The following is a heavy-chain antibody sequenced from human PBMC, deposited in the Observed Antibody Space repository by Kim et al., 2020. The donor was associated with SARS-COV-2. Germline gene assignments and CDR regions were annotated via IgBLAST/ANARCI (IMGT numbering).Heavy chain of an antibody. CDR2: INHSGST. J-gene: IGHJ6*02. CDR1: GGSFSGYY. V-gene: IGHV4-34*01. Sequence: SETLSLTCAVYGGSFSGYYWSWIRQPPGKGLEWIGEINHSGSTNYNPSLKSRVTISVDTSKNQFSLKLSSVTAADTAVYYCARGPAHLGYSNVKRNYGMDVWGQGTTVTVSS. CDR3: ARGPAHLGYSNVKRNYGMDV. D-gene: IGHD6-13*01.